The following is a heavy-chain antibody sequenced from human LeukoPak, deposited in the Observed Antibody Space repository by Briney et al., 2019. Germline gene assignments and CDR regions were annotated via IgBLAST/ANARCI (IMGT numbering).Heavy chain of an antibody. V-gene: IGHV3-66*01. J-gene: IGHJ5*02. CDR3: ARGVGYCSSTSCFLPFDP. CDR2: IYSGGST. D-gene: IGHD2-2*03. Sequence: PGGSLRLSCAASGFTVSSNYMSWVRQAPGKGLEWVSVIYSGGSTYYADSVKGRFTISRDNSKNTLYLQMNSLRAEDTAVYYCARGVGYCSSTSCFLPFDPWGQGTLVTVSS. CDR1: GFTVSSNY.